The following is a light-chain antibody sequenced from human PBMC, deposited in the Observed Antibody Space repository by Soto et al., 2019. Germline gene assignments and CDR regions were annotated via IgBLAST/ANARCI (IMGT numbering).Light chain of an antibody. CDR3: QQYKNWPPEYT. CDR2: DAS. V-gene: IGKV3-15*01. J-gene: IGKJ2*01. CDR1: QSVSSN. Sequence: EIVMTQFPATLSVSPGERATLSCRASQSVSSNLAWYQQKPGQAPRLLIYDASTRATGIPARFSGSGSGTEFTLTIRSLQSEDFAVYYCQQYKNWPPEYTFGQGTKLEI.